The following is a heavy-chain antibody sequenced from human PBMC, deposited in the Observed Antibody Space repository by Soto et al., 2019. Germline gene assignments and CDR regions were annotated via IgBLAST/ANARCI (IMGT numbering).Heavy chain of an antibody. J-gene: IGHJ5*02. D-gene: IGHD3-10*01. CDR1: GGSISSYY. CDR3: ARVALEEDRSLRYYYGSGWFDP. CDR2: IYYSGST. V-gene: IGHV4-59*01. Sequence: SETLALTCTVSGGSISSYYWSWIRQPPGKGLEWIGYIYYSGSTNYNPSLKSRVTISVDTSKNQFSLKLSSVTAADTAVYYCARVALEEDRSLRYYYGSGWFDPWGQGTLVTVSS.